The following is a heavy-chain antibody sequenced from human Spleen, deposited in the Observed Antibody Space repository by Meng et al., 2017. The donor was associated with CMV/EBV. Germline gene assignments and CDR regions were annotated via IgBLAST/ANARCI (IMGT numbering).Heavy chain of an antibody. V-gene: IGHV3-11*04. Sequence: LSCAATGFIFSDYYMSWIRQAPGKGLEWVSYISSSGSSIYYADSVKGRFTISRDNAKNSLYLQMNSLRAEDTAVYYCARYSVNYDFWGQGTLVTVSS. CDR3: ARYSVNYDF. CDR1: GFIFSDYY. J-gene: IGHJ4*02. CDR2: ISSSGSSI. D-gene: IGHD2-21*01.